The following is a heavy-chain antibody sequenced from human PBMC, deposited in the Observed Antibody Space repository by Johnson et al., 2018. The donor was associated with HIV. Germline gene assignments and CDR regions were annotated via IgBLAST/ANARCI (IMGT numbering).Heavy chain of an antibody. CDR1: GITFSSYA. V-gene: IGHV3-23*04. CDR3: ARGRSLSSVAGDDAFDI. J-gene: IGHJ3*02. D-gene: IGHD6-19*01. CDR2: LGGSGANT. Sequence: EVQLVESGGGLEQPGGSLRLSCAASGITFSSYAMSWVRQAPGKGLEWVSSLGGSGANTYYADSVKGRFTISRDNSKNTLYLQMKSQRAEDKAVYYCARGRSLSSVAGDDAFDIWGQGTMFTVSS.